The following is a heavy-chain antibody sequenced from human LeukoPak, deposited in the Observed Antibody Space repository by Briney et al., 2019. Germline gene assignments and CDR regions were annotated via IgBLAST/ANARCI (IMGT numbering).Heavy chain of an antibody. CDR1: GYSFTSYW. CDR3: TSMIVVVNGAFHI. J-gene: IGHJ3*02. V-gene: IGHV5-51*01. CDR2: IHPGDSDT. D-gene: IGHD3-22*01. Sequence: GESLKISCKGSGYSFTSYWIGWVRQMPGKGLEWMGIIHPGDSDTRYSPSFQGQVTISADKSISTAYLQWSSLKASDTAMYYCTSMIVVVNGAFHIWGQGTMVTVSS.